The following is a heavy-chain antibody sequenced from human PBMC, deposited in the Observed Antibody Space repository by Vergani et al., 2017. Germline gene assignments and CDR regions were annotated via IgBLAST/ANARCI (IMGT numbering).Heavy chain of an antibody. Sequence: EVQLLESGGGLVQPGGSLRLSCGASGFTFSSYAMSWVRQAPGKGLEWVSAISGSGGSTYYADSLKGRFTIARDNSKNTLYLQMNSLRAEDTAVYYCARDRGGGSYYFDAFDIWGQGTMVTVSS. D-gene: IGHD1-26*01. CDR3: ARDRGGGSYYFDAFDI. J-gene: IGHJ3*02. CDR2: ISGSGGST. V-gene: IGHV3-23*01. CDR1: GFTFSSYA.